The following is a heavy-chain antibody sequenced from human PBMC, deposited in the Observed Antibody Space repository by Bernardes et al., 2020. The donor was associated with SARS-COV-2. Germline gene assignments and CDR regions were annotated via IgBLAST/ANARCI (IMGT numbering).Heavy chain of an antibody. J-gene: IGHJ6*02. CDR2: IYPGGTT. CDR3: ARVQWGAVAPMDV. CDR1: GFTVSNNY. Sequence: GGSLRLSCAASGFTVSNNYMSWVRQAPGKGLECVSVIYPGGTTYSADSVKGRFTVSRDHSKNTLYLQMNSLGAEDTAVYYCARVQWGAVAPMDVWGQGTTVTVSS. D-gene: IGHD6-19*01. V-gene: IGHV3-66*02.